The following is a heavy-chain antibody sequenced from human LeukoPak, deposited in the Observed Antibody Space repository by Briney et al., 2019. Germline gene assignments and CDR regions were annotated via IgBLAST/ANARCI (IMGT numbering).Heavy chain of an antibody. Sequence: SETLSLTCTVSGGSISSSSYYWGWIRQPPGKGLEWIGSIYYSGSTYYNPSLKSRVTISVDTSKNQFSLKLSSVTAADTAVYYCARHRRIAVERGIDYWGQGTLVTVSS. CDR3: ARHRRIAVERGIDY. J-gene: IGHJ4*02. V-gene: IGHV4-39*01. CDR1: GGSISSSSYY. D-gene: IGHD6-19*01. CDR2: IYYSGST.